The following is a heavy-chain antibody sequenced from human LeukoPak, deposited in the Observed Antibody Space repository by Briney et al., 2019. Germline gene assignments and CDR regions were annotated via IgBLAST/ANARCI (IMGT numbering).Heavy chain of an antibody. CDR3: ARTYSSGPFDD. V-gene: IGHV4-34*01. Sequence: SETLSLTCAVYGGSFSGYYWSWIRQPPGKGLEWIGEINHSGSTNYNPSLKSRVTISGDTSKNQFSLKLSSVTAADTAVYYCARTYSSGPFDDWGQGTLVTVSS. CDR2: INHSGST. D-gene: IGHD3-22*01. J-gene: IGHJ4*02. CDR1: GGSFSGYY.